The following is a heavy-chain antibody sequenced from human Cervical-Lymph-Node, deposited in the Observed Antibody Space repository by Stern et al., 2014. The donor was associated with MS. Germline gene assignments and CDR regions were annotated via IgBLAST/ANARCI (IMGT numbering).Heavy chain of an antibody. CDR3: ARARVGDYARSPHLDS. CDR2: ISNNSTHT. D-gene: IGHD4-17*01. J-gene: IGHJ4*02. Sequence: EVQLVESGGGLGKPGESLRLSCDASGFTFSHYSINWVRQAPGKGLEWISSISNNSTHTSDADSVEGRFTISRDSAKDSVSLHMVSLRAEDTAVYYCARARVGDYARSPHLDSWGQGTLVTVSS. CDR1: GFTFSHYS. V-gene: IGHV3-21*01.